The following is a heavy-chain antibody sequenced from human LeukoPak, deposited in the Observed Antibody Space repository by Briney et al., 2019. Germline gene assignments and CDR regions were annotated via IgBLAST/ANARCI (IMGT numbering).Heavy chain of an antibody. D-gene: IGHD3-3*01. CDR2: INHSGST. V-gene: IGHV4-34*01. CDR1: GGSFSGYY. Sequence: SETLSLTCAVYGGSFSGYYWSWIRQPPGKGLEWIGQINHSGSTNYNPSLKSRVTISVDTSKNQFSLKLSSVTAADTAVYYCARGQTYYDFCSVYNVFDYWGQGTLVTVSS. CDR3: ARGQTYYDFCSVYNVFDY. J-gene: IGHJ4*02.